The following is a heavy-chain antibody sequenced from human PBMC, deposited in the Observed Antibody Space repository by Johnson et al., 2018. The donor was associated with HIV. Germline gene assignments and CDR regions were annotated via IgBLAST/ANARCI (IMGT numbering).Heavy chain of an antibody. CDR2: IYSGYLT. V-gene: IGHV3-66*01. CDR3: AREVDGFDI. Sequence: VQLVESGGGLVRPGWSLRLSFAFSGFTVSYNYMSLFRHAPGQALAYVSLIYSGYLTYYADSVMGRFTISRDNFKNTLYLHMNSLRAEDTAVYYCAREVDGFDIWGKGTMVTVFS. CDR1: GFTVSYNY. J-gene: IGHJ3*02.